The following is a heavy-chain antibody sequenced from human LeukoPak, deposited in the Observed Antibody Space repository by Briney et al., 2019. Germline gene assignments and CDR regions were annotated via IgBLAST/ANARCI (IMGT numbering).Heavy chain of an antibody. CDR2: ISGSFST. V-gene: IGHV3-23*01. D-gene: IGHD6-13*01. CDR1: GFTFSSLW. Sequence: PGGSLRLSCAASGFTFSSLWMTWVRQAPGKGLEWVSAISGSFSTYYADSVKGRFTISRNNSKNTLYLQMNSLRAEDTAVYYCAKGPTAVAPWGQGTLVTVSS. CDR3: AKGPTAVAP. J-gene: IGHJ5*02.